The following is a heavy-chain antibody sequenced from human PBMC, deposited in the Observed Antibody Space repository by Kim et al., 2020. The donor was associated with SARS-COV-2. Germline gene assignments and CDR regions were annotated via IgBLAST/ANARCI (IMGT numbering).Heavy chain of an antibody. Sequence: LSFRGYGMHWVRQAPGKGLEWVAFISYDGSDKFYADSVKGRFTISRDNSNNTLSLQTNSLRAEDTAVFYCARGPVDPKDGWYFDVWGRGTLAT. D-gene: IGHD5-12*01. J-gene: IGHJ2*01. CDR1: LSFRGYG. CDR2: ISYDGSDK. V-gene: IGHV3-33*01. CDR3: ARGPVDPKDGWYFDV.